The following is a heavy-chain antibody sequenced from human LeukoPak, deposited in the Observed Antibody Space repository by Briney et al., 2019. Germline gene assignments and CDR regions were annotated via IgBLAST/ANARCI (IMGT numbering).Heavy chain of an antibody. J-gene: IGHJ6*02. Sequence: ASVKVSCKASGYTFTGYYMHWVRQAPGQGLEWMGWINPNSGGTNYAQKFQGWVTMTRDTSISTAYMELSSLRSEDTAVYYCARDWVTGSGSYYYYGMDVWGQGTTVTVSS. D-gene: IGHD1-26*01. V-gene: IGHV1-2*04. CDR1: GYTFTGYY. CDR2: INPNSGGT. CDR3: ARDWVTGSGSYYYYGMDV.